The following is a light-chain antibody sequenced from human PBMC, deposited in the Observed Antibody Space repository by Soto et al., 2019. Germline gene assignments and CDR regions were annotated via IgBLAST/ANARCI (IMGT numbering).Light chain of an antibody. J-gene: IGKJ4*01. CDR3: QQFDDLPLT. Sequence: RLTQSPSSLSASVGDRVTITCQASHDIKKYLNWYQQKAHKVPKLLIHDASTLASGVPSRFTGGGSGTDFTLTINNLQPEDVATYYCQQFDDLPLTFGGGTKVDI. V-gene: IGKV1-33*01. CDR2: DAS. CDR1: HDIKKY.